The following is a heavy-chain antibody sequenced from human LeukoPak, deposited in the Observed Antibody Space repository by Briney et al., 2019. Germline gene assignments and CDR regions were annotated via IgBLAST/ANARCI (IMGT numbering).Heavy chain of an antibody. CDR3: AKDLRGGSAEYFQH. V-gene: IGHV3-23*01. CDR2: ISGSGGTT. Sequence: GGSLRLSCAASGFTFSSYAMSWVRQAPGKGLEWVSGISGSGGTTHYADSVKGRFTISRDNSKNTLYLQMNSLRAEDTAVYYCAKDLRGGSAEYFQHWGQGTLVTVSS. J-gene: IGHJ1*01. CDR1: GFTFSSYA. D-gene: IGHD1-26*01.